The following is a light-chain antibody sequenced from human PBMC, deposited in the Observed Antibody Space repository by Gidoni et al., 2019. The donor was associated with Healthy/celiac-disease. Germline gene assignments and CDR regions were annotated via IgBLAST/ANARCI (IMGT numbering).Light chain of an antibody. Sequence: DIHMTQSPSTLSASVGDRVTITCRASQSISSWLAWYQQKPGKAPKLLIYKASSLERGVPSRFSGSGSGTEFTLTIISLQPDDFATYYCQQYNSYSACGQGTKLEIK. CDR2: KAS. CDR3: QQYNSYSA. CDR1: QSISSW. V-gene: IGKV1-5*03. J-gene: IGKJ2*01.